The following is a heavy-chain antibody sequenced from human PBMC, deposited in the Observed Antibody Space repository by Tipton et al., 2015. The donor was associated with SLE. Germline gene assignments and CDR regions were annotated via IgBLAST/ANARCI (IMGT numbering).Heavy chain of an antibody. Sequence: TLSLTCTVSGGSITSHYWSWIRQPPGKGLEWIGYIYYTGTTSYNPSLKSRLIMTVDTSKNQFSLKLKSVTAADSAVYYCARERYCSGASCYAPDYWGQGTLVTVSS. CDR2: IYYTGTT. D-gene: IGHD2-2*01. J-gene: IGHJ4*02. CDR1: GGSITSHY. V-gene: IGHV4-59*11. CDR3: ARERYCSGASCYAPDY.